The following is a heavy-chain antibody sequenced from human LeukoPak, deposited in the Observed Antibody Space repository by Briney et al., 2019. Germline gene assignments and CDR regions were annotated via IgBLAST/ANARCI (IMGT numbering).Heavy chain of an antibody. V-gene: IGHV4-59*02. CDR2: IYKIGTT. CDR1: GDSVTGYY. Sequence: SETLSLTCTVFGDSVTGYYLDWVRQPPGKGLEWIGHIYKIGTTNYNPSLKSRLTISADTSKNQFSLKLRSVTAADAAVYYCVIGVGWQPDYWGQGALVTVSS. D-gene: IGHD2-15*01. CDR3: VIGVGWQPDY. J-gene: IGHJ4*02.